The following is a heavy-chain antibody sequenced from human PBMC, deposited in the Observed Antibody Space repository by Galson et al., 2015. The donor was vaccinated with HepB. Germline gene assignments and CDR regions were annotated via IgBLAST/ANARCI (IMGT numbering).Heavy chain of an antibody. CDR1: GYTFSDSY. CDR2: MNANNGAT. CDR3: AKEKKKYFDS. V-gene: IGHV1-2*02. J-gene: IGHJ4*02. Sequence: SVKVSCKASGYTFSDSYMHWVRQAPGQGLKWMGWMNANNGATNYAQKFQGRVTMTRDTSISTAYMDLSSLRSDDTAVYYCAKEKKKYFDSWGQGTLITVSS.